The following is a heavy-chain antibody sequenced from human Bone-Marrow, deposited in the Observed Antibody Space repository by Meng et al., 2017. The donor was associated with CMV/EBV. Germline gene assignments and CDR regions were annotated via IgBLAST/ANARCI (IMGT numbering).Heavy chain of an antibody. J-gene: IGHJ4*02. CDR3: ARDQQWLRLPHYFDY. CDR2: IYPSRGST. Sequence: ASVKVSCKASGYTFTRYYMHWVRQAPGQGLEWLGIIYPSRGSTSYAQKFQGRVTMTRDTSTSTLYMELSSLRSEDTAVYYCARDQQWLRLPHYFDYWGQGTLVTVSS. CDR1: GYTFTRYY. V-gene: IGHV1-46*01. D-gene: IGHD5-12*01.